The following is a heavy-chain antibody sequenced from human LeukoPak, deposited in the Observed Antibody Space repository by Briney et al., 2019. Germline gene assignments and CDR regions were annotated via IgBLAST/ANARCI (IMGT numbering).Heavy chain of an antibody. Sequence: GASVKVSFKASVYTFTSYGVSWVRQAPGQGLEWMGWISANNGNTNYPQMLQGRVTMTTDTSTRTAYMELRSLRSDDPAVYYCARTSRDGSGSYYIYWGQGTLVTVSS. CDR2: ISANNGNT. D-gene: IGHD3-10*01. J-gene: IGHJ4*02. CDR3: ARTSRDGSGSYYIY. V-gene: IGHV1-18*01. CDR1: VYTFTSYG.